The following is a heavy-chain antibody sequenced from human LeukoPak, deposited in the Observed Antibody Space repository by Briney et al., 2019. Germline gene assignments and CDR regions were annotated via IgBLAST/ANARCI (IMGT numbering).Heavy chain of an antibody. CDR3: ARGPGGRRGYYPLEDDYYYHYMDV. CDR1: GYTFTGYG. Sequence: VASVKVSCKASGYTFTGYGINWVRQAPGQGLEWMGWIRAYNGNTNYAQKLQGRVTMTTDTSTSTAYMELRSLRSDDTAVYYCARGPGGRRGYYPLEDDYYYHYMDVWGKGTTVTVSS. V-gene: IGHV1-18*01. CDR2: IRAYNGNT. J-gene: IGHJ6*03. D-gene: IGHD3-22*01.